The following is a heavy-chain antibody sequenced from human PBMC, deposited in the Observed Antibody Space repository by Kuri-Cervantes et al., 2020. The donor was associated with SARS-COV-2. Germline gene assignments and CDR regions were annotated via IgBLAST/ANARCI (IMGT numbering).Heavy chain of an antibody. V-gene: IGHV3-20*04. CDR2: INWNGGST. J-gene: IGHJ3*02. D-gene: IGHD6-13*01. CDR1: GFTFDDYG. Sequence: ETLSLTCAASGFTFDDYGMSWVRQAPGKGLEWVSGINWNGGSTGYADSVKGRFTISRDNAKNTLYLQMNSLRAEDTAVYYCSAQLETFDIWGQGTMVTVSS. CDR3: SAQLETFDI.